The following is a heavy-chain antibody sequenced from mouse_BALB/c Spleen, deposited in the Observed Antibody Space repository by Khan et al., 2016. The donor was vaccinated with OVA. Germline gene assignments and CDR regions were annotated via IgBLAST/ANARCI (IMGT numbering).Heavy chain of an antibody. D-gene: IGHD1-1*02. CDR3: AREVRGGGFAY. V-gene: IGHV2-6-7*01. CDR2: IWGDGST. J-gene: IGHJ3*01. CDR1: GFSLTGYG. Sequence: QVQLKQSGPGLVAPSQSLSITCTVSGFSLTGYGVNWVRQPPGKGLEWLGMIWGDGSTDYNSALKSRLSISKDNSKSQVFLKMHSLQTDDTARYXCAREVRGGGFAYWGQGTLVTVSA.